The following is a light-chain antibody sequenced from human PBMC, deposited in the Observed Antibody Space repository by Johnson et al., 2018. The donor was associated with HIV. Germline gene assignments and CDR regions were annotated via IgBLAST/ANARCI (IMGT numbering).Light chain of an antibody. CDR1: SSNIGNNY. Sequence: QSVLTQPPSVSAAPGQKVTISCSGSSSNIGNNYVSWYQQLPGTAPRLLVYENHRRPSGIPDRFSGSKSGTSATLDITGLQTGDEADYYCGTWDTSLSAYYVFGTGTKVTVL. J-gene: IGLJ1*01. CDR3: GTWDTSLSAYYV. V-gene: IGLV1-51*02. CDR2: ENH.